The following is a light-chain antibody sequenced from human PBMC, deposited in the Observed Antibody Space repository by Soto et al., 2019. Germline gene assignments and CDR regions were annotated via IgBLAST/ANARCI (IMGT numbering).Light chain of an antibody. CDR2: GAS. V-gene: IGKV3-20*01. CDR3: QQYADSPRT. CDR1: QSVGKNY. J-gene: IGKJ1*01. Sequence: EIVLTQSPGTLSLSPGERATLSCRASQSVGKNYLAWYQQKPGQAPRFLIYGASSRATGIPDRFSGSGSGTDFTLPISSLQPGDSAVYYSQQYADSPRTFGQGTKVEIK.